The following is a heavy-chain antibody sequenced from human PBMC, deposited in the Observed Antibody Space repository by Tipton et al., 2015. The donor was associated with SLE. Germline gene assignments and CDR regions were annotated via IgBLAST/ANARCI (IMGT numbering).Heavy chain of an antibody. Sequence: TLSLTCTVSGGSISSSSYYWGWIRQPPGKGLEWIGSIYYSGSTYYNPSLKSRVTISVDTSKNQFSLKLSSVTAADTAVYYCARHDMCGGDCFPYFDYWGQGTLVTVSS. CDR1: GGSISSSSYY. J-gene: IGHJ4*02. CDR3: ARHDMCGGDCFPYFDY. V-gene: IGHV4-39*01. CDR2: IYYSGST. D-gene: IGHD2-21*01.